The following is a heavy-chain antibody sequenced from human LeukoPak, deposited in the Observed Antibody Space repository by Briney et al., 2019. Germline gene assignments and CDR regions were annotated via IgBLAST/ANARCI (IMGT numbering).Heavy chain of an antibody. CDR1: GFTFSNFA. D-gene: IGHD3-10*02. V-gene: IGHV3-23*01. J-gene: IGHJ6*04. CDR3: AELGITMIGGV. CDR2: ISGGGYST. Sequence: GGSLRLSCAASGFTFSNFAMSCVRQAPGKGLEWVSAISGGGYSTYYADSVKGRFTISRDNSKNTLYLQMNSLRAEDTAVYYCAELGITMIGGVWGKGTTVTISS.